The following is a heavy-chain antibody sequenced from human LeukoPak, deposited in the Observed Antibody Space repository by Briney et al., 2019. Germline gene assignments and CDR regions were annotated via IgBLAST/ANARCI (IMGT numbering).Heavy chain of an antibody. CDR2: INPSGGST. J-gene: IGHJ6*03. CDR1: GYTFTSYY. D-gene: IGHD3-22*01. Sequence: ASVKVSCKASGYTFTSYYMHWVRQAPGQGLEWMGIINPSGGSTSYAQKFQGRVTMTRDTSTSTVYMELSSLRSEDTAVYYCARVQDSSGPYYYYYMDVWGKGTTVTVSS. V-gene: IGHV1-46*01. CDR3: ARVQDSSGPYYYYYMDV.